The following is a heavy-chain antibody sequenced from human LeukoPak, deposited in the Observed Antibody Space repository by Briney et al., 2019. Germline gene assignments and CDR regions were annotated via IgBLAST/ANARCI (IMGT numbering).Heavy chain of an antibody. V-gene: IGHV1-2*02. CDR1: GYTFTGYY. CDR2: INPNSGGT. Sequence: ASVKVSCKASGYTFTGYYMHWVRQAPGQGLEWMGWINPNSGGTNYAQKFQGGVTMTRDTSISTAYMELSRLRSDDTAVYYCAARPFYYDSSGYHDYWGQGTLVTVSS. D-gene: IGHD3-22*01. J-gene: IGHJ4*02. CDR3: AARPFYYDSSGYHDY.